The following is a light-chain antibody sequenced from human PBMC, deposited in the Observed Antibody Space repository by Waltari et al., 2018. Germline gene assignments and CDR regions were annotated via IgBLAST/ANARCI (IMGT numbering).Light chain of an antibody. CDR1: QAINTY. J-gene: IGKJ3*01. V-gene: IGKV1-33*01. Sequence: DIRMTQSPSSLSASVGDRVTITCRASQAINTYLNWYQQQPGTAPKLLIYDTSNLETGVPSRFSGSGSGTDYTFTISSLQPEDIATYYCQQYDNFPFTFGPGTKVDI. CDR3: QQYDNFPFT. CDR2: DTS.